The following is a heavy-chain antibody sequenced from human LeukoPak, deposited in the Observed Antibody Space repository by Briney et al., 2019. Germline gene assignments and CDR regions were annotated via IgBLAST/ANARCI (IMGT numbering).Heavy chain of an antibody. Sequence: PSETLSLTCTVSGGSISSGSYYWSWIRQPAGKGLEWIGRIYTSGSTNYNPSLKSRVTISVDTSKNQFSLKLSSVTAADTAVYYCARDRGFGESYPGMTYFDYWGQGTLVTVSS. CDR3: ARDRGFGESYPGMTYFDY. V-gene: IGHV4-61*02. J-gene: IGHJ4*02. D-gene: IGHD3-10*01. CDR2: IYTSGST. CDR1: GGSISSGSYY.